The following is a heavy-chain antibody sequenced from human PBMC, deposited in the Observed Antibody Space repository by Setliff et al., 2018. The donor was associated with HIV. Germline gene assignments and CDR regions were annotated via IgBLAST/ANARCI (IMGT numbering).Heavy chain of an antibody. CDR1: GVSINRTDHY. D-gene: IGHD2-21*01. V-gene: IGHV4-39*01. J-gene: IGHJ5*02. Sequence: SETLSLTCSVSGVSINRTDHYWGWIRQSPGKRLEWIGSVSQSGSTYYNPSLKSRITISVDRSKNLFSLKLISVTAADQGVYYCARVPVAGANWFDPWGRGTLVTVA. CDR2: VSQSGST. CDR3: ARVPVAGANWFDP.